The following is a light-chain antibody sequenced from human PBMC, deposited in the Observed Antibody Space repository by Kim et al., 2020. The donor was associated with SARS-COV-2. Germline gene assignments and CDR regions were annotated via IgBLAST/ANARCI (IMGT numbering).Light chain of an antibody. CDR1: NIGGNR. J-gene: IGLJ1*01. Sequence: AQGKTARITWGGNNIGGNRVHGYQQKPGQAPVLVIYYDSDRTSGIRERFSGSKAATTATLTISRVEAGDEADYYCQVWDTDTDDYVFGTGTKVTVL. V-gene: IGLV3-21*01. CDR3: QVWDTDTDDYV. CDR2: YDS.